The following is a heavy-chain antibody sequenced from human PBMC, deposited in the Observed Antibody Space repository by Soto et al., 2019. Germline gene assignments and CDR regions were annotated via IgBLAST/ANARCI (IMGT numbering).Heavy chain of an antibody. CDR3: ARDPYLGDNQY. CDR2: ISAYSGKT. D-gene: IGHD3-16*01. V-gene: IGHV1-18*01. J-gene: IGHJ4*02. CDR1: GYTFTTYG. Sequence: QVQLVQSGGEVKKPEASVKVSCKTSGYTFTTYGISWVRQAPGQGLEWVGWISAYSGKTHYAQKFQGKVTMTTDTSTNTAYLELRSLRSDDTAVYYCARDPYLGDNQYWGQGTLVTVSS.